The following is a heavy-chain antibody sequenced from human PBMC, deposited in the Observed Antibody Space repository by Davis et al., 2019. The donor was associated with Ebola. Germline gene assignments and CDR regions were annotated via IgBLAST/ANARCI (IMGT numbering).Heavy chain of an antibody. V-gene: IGHV4-34*01. D-gene: IGHD2-2*01. CDR1: GGSFSGYY. CDR2: INHSGST. J-gene: IGHJ6*02. Sequence: PSETLSLTCAVYGGSFSGYYWSWIRQPPGKGLEWIGEINHSGSTNYNPSLKSRVTISVDTSKNQFSLKLSSVTAADTAVYYCAREPAAMRGMPYGMDVWGQGTTVTVSS. CDR3: AREPAAMRGMPYGMDV.